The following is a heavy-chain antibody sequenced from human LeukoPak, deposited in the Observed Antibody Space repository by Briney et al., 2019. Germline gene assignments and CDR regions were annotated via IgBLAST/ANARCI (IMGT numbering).Heavy chain of an antibody. J-gene: IGHJ3*02. CDR2: INPDGSEK. Sequence: GGSLRLSCAASGFTFSNYWMSWVRQAPGKGLEWVANINPDGSEKYYVDSVTGRFTVSRDNAKNSLYLQMNSLRAEDMALYYCAKDLGGTPIDAFDIWGQGTMVTVSS. V-gene: IGHV3-7*03. CDR3: AKDLGGTPIDAFDI. D-gene: IGHD1-7*01. CDR1: GFTFSNYW.